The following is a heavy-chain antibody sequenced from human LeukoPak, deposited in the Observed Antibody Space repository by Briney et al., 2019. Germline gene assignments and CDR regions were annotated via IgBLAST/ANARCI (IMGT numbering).Heavy chain of an antibody. CDR3: STGITTIFGVF. J-gene: IGHJ1*01. CDR1: GFTFSVAW. V-gene: IGHV3-15*01. D-gene: IGHD3-3*01. Sequence: GGSLRLSCAASGFTFSVAWMTWVRQAPGKGLEWVGRIKSKSDGGTIDYAAPVKGRFTISRDDSKNTLYLQMTSLRSEDTAVYYCSTGITTIFGVFWGQGSLVTVSS. CDR2: IKSKSDGGTI.